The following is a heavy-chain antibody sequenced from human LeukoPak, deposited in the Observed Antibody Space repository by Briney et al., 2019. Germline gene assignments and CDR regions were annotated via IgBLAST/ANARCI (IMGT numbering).Heavy chain of an antibody. Sequence: KPSETLSLTCTVSGGSISSSSYYWGWIRQPPGKGLEWIGSIYYSGSTYYNPSLKSRVTISVDTSKNQFSLKLSSVTAADTAVYYCARAGRSGWSDAFDIWGQGTMVTVSS. CDR1: GGSISSSSYY. CDR3: ARAGRSGWSDAFDI. V-gene: IGHV4-39*07. D-gene: IGHD6-19*01. CDR2: IYYSGST. J-gene: IGHJ3*02.